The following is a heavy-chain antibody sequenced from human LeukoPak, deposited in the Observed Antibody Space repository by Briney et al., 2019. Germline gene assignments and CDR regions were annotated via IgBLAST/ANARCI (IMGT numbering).Heavy chain of an antibody. CDR3: AKSDCSGGSCYENY. CDR2: ISGSGGST. J-gene: IGHJ4*02. D-gene: IGHD2-15*01. V-gene: IGHV3-23*01. CDR1: GFTFSSYA. Sequence: GGSLRLSCAASGFTFSSYAMSWVRQAPGKGLEWVSAISGSGGSTYYADSVKGRFTISRDNSKNTLYLQMNSLRAEDTAVYYCAKSDCSGGSCYENYWAQGTLVTISS.